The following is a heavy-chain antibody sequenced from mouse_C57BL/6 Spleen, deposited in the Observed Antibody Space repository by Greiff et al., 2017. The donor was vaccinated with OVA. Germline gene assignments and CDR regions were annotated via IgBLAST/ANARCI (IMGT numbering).Heavy chain of an antibody. V-gene: IGHV1-15*01. CDR1: GYTFTDYE. Sequence: QVQLQQSGAELVRPGASVTLSCKASGYTFTDYEMHWVKQTPVHGLEWIGAIDPETGGTAYNQKFKGKAILTADKSSSTAYMELRSLSSEDSAVYYCTRSSSGLDYWGQGTTLTVSS. J-gene: IGHJ2*01. D-gene: IGHD3-2*02. CDR3: TRSSSGLDY. CDR2: IDPETGGT.